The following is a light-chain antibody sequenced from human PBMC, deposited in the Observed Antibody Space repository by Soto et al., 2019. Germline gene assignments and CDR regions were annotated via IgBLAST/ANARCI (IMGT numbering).Light chain of an antibody. Sequence: QSALTQPASVSGSHGQSITISCTGTSSDVGAYNLVSWYQHHPDKAPKLMISEVSNRPSGVSDRFSGSKSGNTASLTISGLQAEDEADYYCASLTTTNFVFGTGTKLTVL. CDR2: EVS. CDR3: ASLTTTNFV. J-gene: IGLJ1*01. V-gene: IGLV2-14*01. CDR1: SSDVGAYNL.